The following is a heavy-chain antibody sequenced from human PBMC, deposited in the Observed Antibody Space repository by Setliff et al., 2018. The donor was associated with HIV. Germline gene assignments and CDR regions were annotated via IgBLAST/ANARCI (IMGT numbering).Heavy chain of an antibody. Sequence: PGGSLRLSCAASGFTFSSYAMSWVRQAPGKGLEWVSAISGSGGSTYYADSVKGRFTISGDVSKNTLYLQMNSLRAEDTALYYSFWSGYYFKTPFDYWGQGTLVTVSS. D-gene: IGHD3-3*01. CDR3: FWSGYYFKTPFDY. CDR1: GFTFSSYA. V-gene: IGHV3-23*01. CDR2: ISGSGGST. J-gene: IGHJ4*02.